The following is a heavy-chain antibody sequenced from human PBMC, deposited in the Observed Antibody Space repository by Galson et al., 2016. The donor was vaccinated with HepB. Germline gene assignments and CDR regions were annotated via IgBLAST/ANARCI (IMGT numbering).Heavy chain of an antibody. Sequence: SVKVSCKASGDSFSTYAINWVRQAPGQGLEWMGRIIPMFGTTNYAQRFEGRVTISADESTNTAYMDLVSLRSEDTATYYCAKNGANYYNYRGMDVWGQGTTVTVSS. V-gene: IGHV1-69*13. CDR1: GDSFSTYA. CDR2: IIPMFGTT. D-gene: IGHD3-16*01. CDR3: AKNGANYYNYRGMDV. J-gene: IGHJ6*02.